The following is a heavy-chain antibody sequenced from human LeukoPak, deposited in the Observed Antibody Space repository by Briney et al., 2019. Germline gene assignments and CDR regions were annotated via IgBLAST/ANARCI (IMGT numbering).Heavy chain of an antibody. J-gene: IGHJ6*03. Sequence: PGGSLRLSCAASGFTFSSYAMSWVRQPPGKGLEWIGEINHSGSTNYNPSLKSRVTISVDTSKNQFSLKLSSVTAADTAVYYCASHFAHRAARPYYYYYMDVWGKGTTATVSS. CDR3: ASHFAHRAARPYYYYYMDV. CDR2: INHSGST. V-gene: IGHV4-34*01. CDR1: GFTFSSYA. D-gene: IGHD6-6*01.